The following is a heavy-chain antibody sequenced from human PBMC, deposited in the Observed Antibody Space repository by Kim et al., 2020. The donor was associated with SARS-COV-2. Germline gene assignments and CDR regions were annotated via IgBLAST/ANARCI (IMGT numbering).Heavy chain of an antibody. J-gene: IGHJ6*02. CDR2: ISDSGYNA. CDR1: GFTFSNFA. D-gene: IGHD2-2*01. V-gene: IGHV3-23*01. Sequence: GGSLRLSCAASGFTFSNFAMTWVRQAPGEGLDWVSTISDSGYNAFYADSVKGRFTISRDNSKKTLYLQMNSLRAEDTAIYYCAKDVEHTSSLGDMDVWG. CDR3: AKDVEHTSSLGDMDV.